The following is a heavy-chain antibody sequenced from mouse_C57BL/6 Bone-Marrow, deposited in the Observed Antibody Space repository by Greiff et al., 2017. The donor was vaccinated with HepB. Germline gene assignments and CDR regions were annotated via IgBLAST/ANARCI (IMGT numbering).Heavy chain of an antibody. V-gene: IGHV1-64*01. Sequence: VQLQQSGAELVKPGASVKLSCKASGYTFTSYWMHWVKQRPGQGLEWIGMIHPNSGSTNYNEKFKSKATLTVDKSSSTAYMQLSSLTSEDSAVYYCARGDYSNPYWYFDVWGTGTTVTVSS. CDR1: GYTFTSYW. CDR3: ARGDYSNPYWYFDV. D-gene: IGHD2-5*01. J-gene: IGHJ1*03. CDR2: IHPNSGST.